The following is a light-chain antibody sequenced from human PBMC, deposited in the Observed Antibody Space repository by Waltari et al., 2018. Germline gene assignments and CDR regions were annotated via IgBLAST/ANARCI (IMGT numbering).Light chain of an antibody. J-gene: IGKJ2*01. Sequence: EIVLTQSPGTLSLSPGERATLSCRVSQSVSSNYLAWYQQKPGQAPRLLIYGASSRATGIPDRFSGSGSGTDFTLTSSRLEPEDFAVYYCQQYGSSPRYTFGQGTKLEI. V-gene: IGKV3-20*01. CDR2: GAS. CDR3: QQYGSSPRYT. CDR1: QSVSSNY.